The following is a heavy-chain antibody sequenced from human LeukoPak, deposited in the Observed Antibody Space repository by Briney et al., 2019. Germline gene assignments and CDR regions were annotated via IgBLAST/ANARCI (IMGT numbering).Heavy chain of an antibody. Sequence: SVKVSCKASGGTFSSYAISWVRQAPGQGLEWMGGIIPIFGTANYAQKFQGRVTITADESTSTAYMELSSLRSEDTAVYYCARSEDWTYSNYRGGAFDIWGQGTMVTVSS. J-gene: IGHJ3*02. D-gene: IGHD4-11*01. CDR2: IIPIFGTA. CDR3: ARSEDWTYSNYRGGAFDI. CDR1: GGTFSSYA. V-gene: IGHV1-69*13.